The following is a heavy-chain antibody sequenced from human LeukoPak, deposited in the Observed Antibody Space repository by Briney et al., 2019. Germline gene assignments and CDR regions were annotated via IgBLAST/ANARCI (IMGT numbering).Heavy chain of an antibody. CDR3: ASSIAVTGIGAFDI. D-gene: IGHD6-19*01. Sequence: PGGTLRLPCAASGFTFSSYGMSWVRQAPGKGLEWVSAISGSGGSTYYADSVKGRFTISRDNSKNTLYLQMNSLRAEDTAVYYCASSIAVTGIGAFDIWGQGTMVTVSS. V-gene: IGHV3-23*01. J-gene: IGHJ3*02. CDR2: ISGSGGST. CDR1: GFTFSSYG.